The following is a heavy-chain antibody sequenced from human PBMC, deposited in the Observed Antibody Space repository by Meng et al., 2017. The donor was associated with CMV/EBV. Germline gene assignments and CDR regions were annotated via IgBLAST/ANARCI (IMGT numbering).Heavy chain of an antibody. CDR1: GFTFSSYA. Sequence: GGSLRLSCAASGFTFSSYAMHWVRQAPGKGLEWVAVISYDGSNKDYADSVKGRFTISRDNSKNTLYLQMNSLRAEDTAVYYCASGSYYFYWGQGTLVTVSS. V-gene: IGHV3-30*04. J-gene: IGHJ4*02. D-gene: IGHD1-26*01. CDR2: ISYDGSNK. CDR3: ASGSYYFY.